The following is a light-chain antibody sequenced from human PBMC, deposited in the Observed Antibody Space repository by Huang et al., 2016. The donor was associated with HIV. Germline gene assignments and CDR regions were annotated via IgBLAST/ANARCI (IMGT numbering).Light chain of an antibody. CDR2: DAS. CDR3: HQRSNWPYT. CDR1: QRVTTY. J-gene: IGKJ2*01. V-gene: IGKV3-11*01. Sequence: EIVLTQSPGILSLSPGERAPLSCRASQRVTTYLAWYQQKPGQAPRPRIHDASNRATGIPARFSGSGSGTDFTLTISSLEPEDFAVYYCHQRSNWPYTFGQGTKLEIK.